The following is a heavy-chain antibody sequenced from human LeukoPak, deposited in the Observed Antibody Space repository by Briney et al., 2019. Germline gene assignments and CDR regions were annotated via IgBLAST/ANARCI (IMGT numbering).Heavy chain of an antibody. D-gene: IGHD2/OR15-2a*01. Sequence: GGSLRLSCAASGFTVNSKYMSWVRQAPGKGLEWVSVIYSGGSTYYADSVKGRFTISRDNSKNTLYLQMNSLRAEDTAVYYCARDYGNKYYDYWGQGTLVTVSS. CDR2: IYSGGST. V-gene: IGHV3-53*01. J-gene: IGHJ4*02. CDR1: GFTVNSKY. CDR3: ARDYGNKYYDY.